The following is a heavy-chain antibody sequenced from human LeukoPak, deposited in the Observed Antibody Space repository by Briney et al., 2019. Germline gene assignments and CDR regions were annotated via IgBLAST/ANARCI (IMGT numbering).Heavy chain of an antibody. J-gene: IGHJ4*02. Sequence: PGGSLRLSCAASGFTVSSNYMSWVRQAPGKGLEWVSVIYSGGSTDYADSVKGRFTISRDNAKNTLYLQMNSLRAEDTAVYYCARDQFYGQGNWGQGTLVTVSS. CDR1: GFTVSSNY. CDR2: IYSGGST. CDR3: ARDQFYGQGN. V-gene: IGHV3-53*01. D-gene: IGHD2/OR15-2a*01.